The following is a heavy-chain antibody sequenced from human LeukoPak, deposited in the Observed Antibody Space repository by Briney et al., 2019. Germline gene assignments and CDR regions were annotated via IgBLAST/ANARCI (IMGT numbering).Heavy chain of an antibody. V-gene: IGHV1-2*02. CDR3: APQYSRGGDYYFDY. CDR1: GYTFTGYY. Sequence: GASVKVSCKASGYTFTGYYMHWVRQAPGQGLEWMGWINPKSGGTNYAQKFQGRVTMTRDTSISTAYMELSRLRSDDTAVYYCAPQYSRGGDYYFDYWGQGTLVTVSS. CDR2: INPKSGGT. D-gene: IGHD6-6*01. J-gene: IGHJ4*02.